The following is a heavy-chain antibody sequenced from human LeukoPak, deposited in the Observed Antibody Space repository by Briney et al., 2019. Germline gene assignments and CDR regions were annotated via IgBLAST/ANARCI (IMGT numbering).Heavy chain of an antibody. V-gene: IGHV3-23*01. CDR1: GFSFSSYA. Sequence: HPGGSLRLSCAASGFSFSSYAMSWVRQAPGKGLEWVSAISGSGGSTYYADSVKGRLTISRDNSKNTLYLQMNSLRPEDTAVYYCARSRRRELLGTYFDYWGQGTLVTVSS. J-gene: IGHJ4*02. D-gene: IGHD1-26*01. CDR3: ARSRRRELLGTYFDY. CDR2: ISGSGGST.